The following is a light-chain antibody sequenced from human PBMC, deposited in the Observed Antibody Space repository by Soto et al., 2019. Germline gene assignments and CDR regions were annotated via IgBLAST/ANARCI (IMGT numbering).Light chain of an antibody. Sequence: DIQMTQSPSTLSASLGDRVTITCRASQSINSWLAWYQQKPGKAPKLLIYRASTLESGVPSRFSGSESGTEFSLTISSLQPDDFATYYCQQYNTYPWTFGQGTKVEIK. CDR2: RAS. J-gene: IGKJ1*01. CDR1: QSINSW. V-gene: IGKV1-5*03. CDR3: QQYNTYPWT.